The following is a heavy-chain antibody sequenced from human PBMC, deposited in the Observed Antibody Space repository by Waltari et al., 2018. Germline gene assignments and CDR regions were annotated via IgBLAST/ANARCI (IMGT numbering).Heavy chain of an antibody. CDR2: VFHSGTT. D-gene: IGHD3-22*01. CDR3: ASHERVVPVFIES. V-gene: IGHV4-39*01. Sequence: KESGPRLVKPSETLSLNCTVSGVSVSPPLLYWTWLRQFPGKGPEWIASVFHSGTTYYNPSLRGRVSMSVDSARGQFSLKLYPVTAADTAVYFCASHERVVPVFIESWGQGILVTVSS. CDR1: GVSVSPPLLY. J-gene: IGHJ1*01.